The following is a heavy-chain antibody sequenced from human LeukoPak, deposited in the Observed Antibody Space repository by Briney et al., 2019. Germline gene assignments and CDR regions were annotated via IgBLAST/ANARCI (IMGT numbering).Heavy chain of an antibody. V-gene: IGHV4-59*01. J-gene: IGHJ5*02. D-gene: IGHD6-13*01. Sequence: SETLSLTCSVSGGSISSYYWSWIRQPPGKGLEWIGYIYYSGSTNYNPSLKSRVTISEDTSKNQFSLKLSSVTAADTAVYYCARGYSSSWYEDNWFDPWGQGTLVTVSS. CDR3: ARGYSSSWYEDNWFDP. CDR1: GGSISSYY. CDR2: IYYSGST.